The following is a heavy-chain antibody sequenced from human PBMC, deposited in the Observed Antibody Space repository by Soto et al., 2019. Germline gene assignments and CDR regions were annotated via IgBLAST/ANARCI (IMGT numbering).Heavy chain of an antibody. CDR3: TRDEGWYKFDP. CDR2: IKRDGSER. D-gene: IGHD6-19*01. Sequence: EVQLVESGGGLVQPGGSLRLSCAASGFTFSDHWMTWVRQPPGKGLEWVAHIKRDGSERKYVDSVKGRFTISRDNAKNSLFLQMNRLRVEDTAVYYCTRDEGWYKFDPWGQGTLVTVSS. V-gene: IGHV3-7*01. CDR1: GFTFSDHW. J-gene: IGHJ5*02.